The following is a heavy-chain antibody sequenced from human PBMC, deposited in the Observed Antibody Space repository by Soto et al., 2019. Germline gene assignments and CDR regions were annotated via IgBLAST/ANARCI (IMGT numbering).Heavy chain of an antibody. V-gene: IGHV1-69*13. CDR1: GGTSSSYA. CDR2: IMPIFGAA. Sequence: SWKVSCKASGGTSSSYAISWVGQAPGQGLEWMGGIMPIFGAANYAQKFQGRVTITADESTSTAYLELSSLRSEATAVYYCARDNCSGGSCYSRYYYGMDVWGQGTTVPVSS. CDR3: ARDNCSGGSCYSRYYYGMDV. D-gene: IGHD2-15*01. J-gene: IGHJ6*02.